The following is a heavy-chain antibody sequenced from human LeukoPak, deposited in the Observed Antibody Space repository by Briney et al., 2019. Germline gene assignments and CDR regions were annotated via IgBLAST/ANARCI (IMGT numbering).Heavy chain of an antibody. Sequence: PSETLSLTCTVSGGSISSGDYYWSWIRQPPGKGLEWIGYIYYSGSTYYNPSLKSRVTISVDTSKNQFSLRLTSVTAADTAVYYCARDISRSGSGSSGMDVWGQGTTVAVSS. D-gene: IGHD3-10*01. CDR2: IYYSGST. CDR3: ARDISRSGSGSSGMDV. CDR1: GGSISSGDYY. J-gene: IGHJ6*02. V-gene: IGHV4-30-4*02.